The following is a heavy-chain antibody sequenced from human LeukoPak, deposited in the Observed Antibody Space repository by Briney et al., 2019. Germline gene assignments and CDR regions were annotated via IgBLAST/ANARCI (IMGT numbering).Heavy chain of an antibody. Sequence: PGGSLRLSCAASGFTFSSYSMNWVRQAPGKGLEWVSSISSSSSYIYYADSVKGRFTISSDNAKNSLYLQMNSLRAEDTAVYYCARAYGSGSYSGYWGQGTLVTVSS. CDR1: GFTFSSYS. J-gene: IGHJ4*02. V-gene: IGHV3-21*01. D-gene: IGHD3-10*01. CDR3: ARAYGSGSYSGY. CDR2: ISSSSSYI.